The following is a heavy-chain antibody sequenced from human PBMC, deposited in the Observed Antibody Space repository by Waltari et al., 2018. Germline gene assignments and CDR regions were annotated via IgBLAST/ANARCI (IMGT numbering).Heavy chain of an antibody. CDR3: ARDRGDYYDSSGYNAFDI. Sequence: QVQLQESGPGLVKPSETLSLTCTVSGGSISSYYWSWIRQPPGKGLEWNGYIYYSGSTNYNPSLKSRVTISVDTSKNQFSLKLSSVTAADTAVYYCARDRGDYYDSSGYNAFDIWGQGTMVTVSS. J-gene: IGHJ3*02. D-gene: IGHD3-22*01. V-gene: IGHV4-59*01. CDR1: GGSISSYY. CDR2: IYYSGST.